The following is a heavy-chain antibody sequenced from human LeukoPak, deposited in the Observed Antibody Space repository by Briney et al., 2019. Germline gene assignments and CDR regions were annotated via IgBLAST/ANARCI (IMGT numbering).Heavy chain of an antibody. CDR2: ISGSGGST. V-gene: IGHV3-23*01. CDR3: AKDLAPGDI. D-gene: IGHD3-16*01. J-gene: IGHJ3*02. Sequence: GASLRLSCAASGFTFSSYAMSWVRQAPGKGLEWVSAISGSGGSTNYAASVKGQFTISRDNSKNTLYLQMNSPRVEDTAVYYCAKDLAPGDIWGQGTMVTVSS. CDR1: GFTFSSYA.